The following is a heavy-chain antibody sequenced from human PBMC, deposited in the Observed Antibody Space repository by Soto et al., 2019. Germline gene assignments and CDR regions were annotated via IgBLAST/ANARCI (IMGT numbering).Heavy chain of an antibody. V-gene: IGHV3-23*01. CDR1: GFTFSSYA. CDR2: ISGSGGST. J-gene: IGHJ6*02. CDR3: AKAARYCSSTICYAGYYYGMDV. D-gene: IGHD2-2*01. Sequence: EVQLLESGGGLVQPGGSLRLSCAASGFTFSSYAMSWVRQAPGKGLEWVSAISGSGGSTYYADSVKGRFTISRDNSKNTLYQQMNSVRAEDTAVYYCAKAARYCSSTICYAGYYYGMDVWGQGTTVTVSS.